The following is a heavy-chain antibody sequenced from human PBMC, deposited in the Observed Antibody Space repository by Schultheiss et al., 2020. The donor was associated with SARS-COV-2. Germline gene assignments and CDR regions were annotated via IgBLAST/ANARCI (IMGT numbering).Heavy chain of an antibody. J-gene: IGHJ4*02. V-gene: IGHV4-61*08. CDR1: GGSISSGGYY. D-gene: IGHD5-18*01. Sequence: SETLSLTCAVYGGSISSGGYYWSWIRQHPGKGLEWIGYIYYSGSTNYNPSLKSRVTISVDTSKNQFSLKLSSVTAADTAVYYCARDQGYGGSHDYWGQGTLVTVSS. CDR3: ARDQGYGGSHDY. CDR2: IYYSGST.